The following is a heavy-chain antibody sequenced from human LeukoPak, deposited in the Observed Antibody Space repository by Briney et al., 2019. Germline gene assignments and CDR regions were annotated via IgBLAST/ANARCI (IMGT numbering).Heavy chain of an antibody. CDR2: ISKDGSKT. CDR1: GFTFSDHV. V-gene: IGHV3-30*17. Sequence: GGSLRLSCATSGFTFSDHVMHWVRQAPGMGLEWVAVISKDGSKTFYAGSVEGRFTFSRDNSENTLYLQMNYLKPEDTAVYYCAKDEGTIWNSKNDPFDIWGQGTMVTVSS. CDR3: AKDEGTIWNSKNDPFDI. J-gene: IGHJ3*02. D-gene: IGHD1-7*01.